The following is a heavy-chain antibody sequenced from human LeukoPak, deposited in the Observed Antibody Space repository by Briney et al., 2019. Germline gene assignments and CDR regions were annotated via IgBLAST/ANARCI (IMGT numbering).Heavy chain of an antibody. Sequence: EASVKVSCKTSGYTFTTYAIHWVRQAPGQRLEWMGLINADDGNTRYSQRFQGRVTITRDTSANTAYMELSSLRFEDTAVYYCARGRYTVVTLGTFDPWGQGTLVTVPS. D-gene: IGHD4-23*01. J-gene: IGHJ5*02. CDR2: INADDGNT. CDR3: ARGRYTVVTLGTFDP. V-gene: IGHV1-3*01. CDR1: GYTFTTYA.